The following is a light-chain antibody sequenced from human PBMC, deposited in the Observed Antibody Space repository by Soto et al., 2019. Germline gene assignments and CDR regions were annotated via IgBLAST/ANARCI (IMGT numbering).Light chain of an antibody. Sequence: DIVMTQSPDSLAVSLGERVTINCKSSQSVLYSSNNRNYLAWFQQKPGQPPKLLIYWASTRESGVPDRFSGSGSGTEFTLTISGLQAEDVAVYYCQQYYNTPLTFSGGTKVEI. CDR3: QQYYNTPLT. V-gene: IGKV4-1*01. CDR1: QSVLYSSNNRNY. J-gene: IGKJ4*01. CDR2: WAS.